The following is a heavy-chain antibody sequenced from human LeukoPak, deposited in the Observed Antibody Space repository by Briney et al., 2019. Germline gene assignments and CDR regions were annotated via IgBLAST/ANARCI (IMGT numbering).Heavy chain of an antibody. D-gene: IGHD6-19*01. CDR2: IYYSGAT. J-gene: IGHJ4*02. CDR3: ARHSYSSAWYVDY. Sequence: SETLSLTCTVSGGSISYYYWSWIRQPPGKGLEWIGYIYYSGATNYNPSLKSRVTISVDTSKNQFSLKVTSVTAADTAAYYCARHSYSSAWYVDYWGQGTLVTVSS. CDR1: GGSISYYY. V-gene: IGHV4-59*08.